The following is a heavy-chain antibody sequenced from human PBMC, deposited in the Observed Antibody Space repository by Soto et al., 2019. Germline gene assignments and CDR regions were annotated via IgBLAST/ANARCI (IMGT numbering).Heavy chain of an antibody. V-gene: IGHV1-69*01. Sequence: QVQLVQSGAEVKKSGSSVKVSCKAAGGTLGNYAISWVRQAPGQGLEWVGGIIPRFNTPNYAQKFQGRVTISADESTSTVYMEAISLRSEDTAVYFCARVRPIDYVDNYNKGMDIWGQGTTVTVSS. CDR2: IIPRFNTP. J-gene: IGHJ6*02. D-gene: IGHD3-10*01. CDR1: GGTLGNYA. CDR3: ARVRPIDYVDNYNKGMDI.